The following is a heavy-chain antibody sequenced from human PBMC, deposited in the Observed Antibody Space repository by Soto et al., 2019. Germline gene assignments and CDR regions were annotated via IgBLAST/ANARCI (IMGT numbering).Heavy chain of an antibody. CDR3: AASDGPHYNYGMDV. CDR2: ISAYNGNT. Sequence: ASVKVSCKASGYTFTSYGISWVRQAPGQGLEWMGWISAYNGNTNYAQKLQGRVTMTTDTSTSTAYMELRSLRSDDTAVYYCAASDGPHYNYGMDVWGRRSTFTVAS. J-gene: IGHJ6*04. CDR1: GYTFTSYG. V-gene: IGHV1-18*04.